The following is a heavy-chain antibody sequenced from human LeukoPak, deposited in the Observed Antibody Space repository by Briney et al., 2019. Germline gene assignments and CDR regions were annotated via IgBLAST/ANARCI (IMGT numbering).Heavy chain of an antibody. CDR3: ARGYYYDSSGLEHYFDY. CDR2: INHSGST. CDR1: GGSFIGYY. J-gene: IGHJ4*02. D-gene: IGHD3-22*01. V-gene: IGHV4-34*01. Sequence: SETLYLPCGVYGGSFIGYYWRWIRQPPGKGLEWSGEINHSGSTNYNPSLKSRVTISVDTSKNQFSLKLSSVTAADTAVYYCARGYYYDSSGLEHYFDYWGQGTLVTVSS.